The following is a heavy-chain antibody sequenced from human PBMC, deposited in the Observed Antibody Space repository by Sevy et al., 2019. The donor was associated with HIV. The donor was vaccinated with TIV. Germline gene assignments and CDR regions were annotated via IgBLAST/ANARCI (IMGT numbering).Heavy chain of an antibody. J-gene: IGHJ6*04. CDR3: ARFWGMWSEMDV. CDR1: GFTFSDYY. D-gene: IGHD3-16*01. Sequence: GGSLRLSCAVSGFTFSDYYMTWIRQAPGKGLEWVSYISGTGSTTYYVDSVEGRFTISRDNAKNSLYLQMNSVRADDTAVYYCARFWGMWSEMDVWSKDTTVTVSS. CDR2: ISGTGSTT. V-gene: IGHV3-11*04.